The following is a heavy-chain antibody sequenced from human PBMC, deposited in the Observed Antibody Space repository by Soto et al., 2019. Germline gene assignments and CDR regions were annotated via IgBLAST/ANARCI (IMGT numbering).Heavy chain of an antibody. CDR3: ARGPFTIFGVVTRYYYYYMDV. CDR2: MNPNSGNT. J-gene: IGHJ6*03. Sequence: GASVKVSCKASGYTFTSYDINWVRQATGQGLEWMGWMNPNSGNTGYAQKFQGRVTMTRNTSISTAYMELSSLRSEDTAVYYCARGPFTIFGVVTRYYYYYMDVWGKGTTVTVS. V-gene: IGHV1-8*01. CDR1: GYTFTSYD. D-gene: IGHD3-3*01.